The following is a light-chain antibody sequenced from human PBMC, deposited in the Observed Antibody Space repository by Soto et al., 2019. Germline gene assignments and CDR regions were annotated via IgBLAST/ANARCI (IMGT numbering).Light chain of an antibody. CDR2: ATS. Sequence: DIQLTQSPSFLSASVGDRVTITCRASQGLNSYFAWYQQKPGKAPKLLLYATSTLQSVFPSRFSGSGSGAEFTLTITSLQPEDIATYYCQQLNSYLVTFGGGTKVEIK. CDR1: QGLNSY. CDR3: QQLNSYLVT. J-gene: IGKJ4*01. V-gene: IGKV1-9*01.